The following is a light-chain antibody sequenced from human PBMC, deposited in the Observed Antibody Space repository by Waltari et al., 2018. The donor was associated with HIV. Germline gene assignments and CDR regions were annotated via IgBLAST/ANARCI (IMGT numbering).Light chain of an antibody. CDR3: QEYDTQYHK. Sequence: DIQMTQSPSILSASVGDRVTITCRASQRIHMWLAWYQQKSGKAPNVLIYKASTLVSGVPSRFSGSGSETEFTLTITSLQPDDFATYYCQEYDTQYHKFGQGTKV. V-gene: IGKV1-5*03. CDR1: QRIHMW. J-gene: IGKJ1*01. CDR2: KAS.